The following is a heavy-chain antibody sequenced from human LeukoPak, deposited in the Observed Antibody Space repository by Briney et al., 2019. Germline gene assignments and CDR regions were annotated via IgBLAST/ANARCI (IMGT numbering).Heavy chain of an antibody. V-gene: IGHV1-2*02. J-gene: IGHJ6*03. CDR1: GYTFTGYY. CDR2: INPNSGGT. D-gene: IGHD1-26*01. CDR3: ARDPGASSGSYASRGYYYMDV. Sequence: GASVKVSCKASGYTFTGYYMHWVRQAPGQGLEWMGWINPNSGGTNYAQKFQGRVTMTRDTSISTAYMELSRLRSDDTAVYYCARDPGASSGSYASRGYYYMDVWGIGTTVTVSS.